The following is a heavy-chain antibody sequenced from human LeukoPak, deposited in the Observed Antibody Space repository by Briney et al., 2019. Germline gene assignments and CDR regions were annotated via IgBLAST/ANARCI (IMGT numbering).Heavy chain of an antibody. CDR3: ARDLAGTVTSTFDY. CDR1: GFTFSSYA. J-gene: IGHJ4*02. Sequence: GGSLRLSCAASGFTFSSYAMHWVGQAPGKGLEWVAVISYDGSNKYYADSVKGRFTISRDNSKNTLYLQMNSLRAEDTAVYYCARDLAGTVTSTFDYWGQGTLVTVSS. CDR2: ISYDGSNK. V-gene: IGHV3-30*04. D-gene: IGHD4-11*01.